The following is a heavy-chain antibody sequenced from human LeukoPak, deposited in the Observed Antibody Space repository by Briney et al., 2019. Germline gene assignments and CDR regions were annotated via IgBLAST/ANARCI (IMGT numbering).Heavy chain of an antibody. CDR1: GFTFSSYS. Sequence: PGGSLSLSCAASGFTFSSYSMNWVRQAPGKGLEWVSAISGSGGSTYYADSVKGRFTISRDNAKNSLYLQMNSLRAEDTAVYYCARDFCSSTSCYTRGLDYWGQGTLVTVSS. D-gene: IGHD2-2*02. CDR2: ISGSGGST. V-gene: IGHV3-21*03. CDR3: ARDFCSSTSCYTRGLDY. J-gene: IGHJ4*02.